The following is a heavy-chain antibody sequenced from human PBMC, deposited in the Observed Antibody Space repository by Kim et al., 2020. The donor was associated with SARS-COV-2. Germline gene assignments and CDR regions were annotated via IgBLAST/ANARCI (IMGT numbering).Heavy chain of an antibody. J-gene: IGHJ5*02. V-gene: IGHV3-21*01. D-gene: IGHD4-17*01. CDR2: ISSSSSYI. CDR1: GFTFSSYS. CDR3: ARDVSNGDYSNWFDP. Sequence: GGSLRLSCAASGFTFSSYSMNWVRQAPGKGLEWVSSISSSSSYIYYADSVKGRFTISRDNAKNSLYLQMNSLRAEDTAVYYCARDVSNGDYSNWFDPWGQGTLVTVSS.